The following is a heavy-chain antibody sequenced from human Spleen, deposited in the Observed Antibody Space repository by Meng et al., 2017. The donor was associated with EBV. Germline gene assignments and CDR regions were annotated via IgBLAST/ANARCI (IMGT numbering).Heavy chain of an antibody. V-gene: IGHV3-43*01. CDR3: AVTTDSSGYYRFDS. Sequence: EVKLVQSXGGVVQQGGYVRPAGGASGFPFDAYTMHWVRQPRGKGLEWISLITWDGGSTFYADSVEGRFTVSRDNSKASLYLEMNSLRTEDTALFYCAVTTDSSGYYRFDSWGQGTLFTVSS. J-gene: IGHJ4*02. CDR1: GFPFDAYT. D-gene: IGHD3-22*01. CDR2: ITWDGGST.